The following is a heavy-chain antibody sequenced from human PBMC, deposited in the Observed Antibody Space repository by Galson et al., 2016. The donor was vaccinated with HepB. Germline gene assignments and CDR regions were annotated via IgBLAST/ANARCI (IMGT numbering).Heavy chain of an antibody. D-gene: IGHD1-26*01. CDR3: ARVSSGTYSRYWYFDL. Sequence: SVKVSCKASGYTFTNYDINWVRQAAGQGLEWMAWMNPNSGNTGYAQKFQGRVTLTRDTSISTAYMELTSLTSEDTAVYYCARVSSGTYSRYWYFDLWGRGTLVTVSS. CDR2: MNPNSGNT. CDR1: GYTFTNYD. V-gene: IGHV1-8*02. J-gene: IGHJ2*01.